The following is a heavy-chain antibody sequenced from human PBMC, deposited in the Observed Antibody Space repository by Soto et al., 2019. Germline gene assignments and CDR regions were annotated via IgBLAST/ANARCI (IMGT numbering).Heavy chain of an antibody. Sequence: QVQLVQSGAEVRKPGASVKVSCKASGYTFNRHYIQWVRQAPGQGLEWMGMIDPSGGDTNYAKKCQGRVTLNSDTSTSTVYMELSSLRSEDTAVYYCAKRRGVGLTRSSFDYWGPGTLVIVSS. CDR3: AKRRGVGLTRSSFDY. V-gene: IGHV1-46*02. J-gene: IGHJ4*02. D-gene: IGHD1-26*01. CDR2: IDPSGGDT. CDR1: GYTFNRHY.